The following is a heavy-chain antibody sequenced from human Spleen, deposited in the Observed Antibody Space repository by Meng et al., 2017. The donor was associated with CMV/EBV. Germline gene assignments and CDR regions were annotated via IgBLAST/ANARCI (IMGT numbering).Heavy chain of an antibody. Sequence: SETLSLTCTVSGGSVSSSSHYWGWIRQPPGKGLEWIGAIYHSGSTHYSPSLKSRVTMSVDTSKNQFSLKLSSVTAADTAVYYCARVPMTIIRPKNWFDPWGQGTLVTVSS. CDR3: ARVPMTIIRPKNWFDP. J-gene: IGHJ5*02. V-gene: IGHV4-39*07. CDR1: GGSVSSSSHY. D-gene: IGHD4/OR15-4a*01. CDR2: IYHSGST.